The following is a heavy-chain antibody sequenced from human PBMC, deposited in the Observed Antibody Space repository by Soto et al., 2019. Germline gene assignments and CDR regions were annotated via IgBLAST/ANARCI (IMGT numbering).Heavy chain of an antibody. CDR2: ISGSGGST. V-gene: IGHV3-23*01. D-gene: IGHD3-10*01. J-gene: IGHJ4*02. CDR3: AKDTRGWFGELFIAGYLDY. Sequence: VQLLESGGGLVQPGGSLRLSCAASGFTFSSYAMSWVRQAPGKGLEWVAAISGSGGSTYYADSVKGRFTISRDNSKNSLYLQMNRLSGEDTAVYYCAKDTRGWFGELFIAGYLDYWGQGTLVTVSS. CDR1: GFTFSSYA.